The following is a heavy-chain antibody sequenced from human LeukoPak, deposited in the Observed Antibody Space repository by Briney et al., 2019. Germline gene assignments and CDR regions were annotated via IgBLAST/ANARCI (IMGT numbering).Heavy chain of an antibody. CDR1: GFTFSTYS. Sequence: GGSLRLSCSASGFTFSTYSMNWVRQAPGKGLEWVSSISSSSSNIYYADSVKGRFTISRDNAKNSLYLQMNSLRVEDTAVYYCARCTTGRTFGSLREIKRSREIDYWGQGTLVTVSS. V-gene: IGHV3-21*01. J-gene: IGHJ4*02. CDR2: ISSSSSNI. CDR3: ARCTTGRTFGSLREIKRSREIDY. D-gene: IGHD1-1*01.